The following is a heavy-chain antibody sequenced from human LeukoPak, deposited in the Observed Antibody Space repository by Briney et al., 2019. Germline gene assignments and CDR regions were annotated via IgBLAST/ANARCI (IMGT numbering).Heavy chain of an antibody. Sequence: SETLSLTCTVSGGSISSYYWSWIRQPAGKGLEWIGRIYTSGSTNYNPSLKSRVTISVDTSKNQFSLKLSSVTAADTAVYYCARGRLAAAGRSVAGGFQHWGQGTLVTVSS. CDR1: GGSISSYY. D-gene: IGHD6-13*01. CDR3: ARGRLAAAGRSVAGGFQH. J-gene: IGHJ1*01. V-gene: IGHV4-4*07. CDR2: IYTSGST.